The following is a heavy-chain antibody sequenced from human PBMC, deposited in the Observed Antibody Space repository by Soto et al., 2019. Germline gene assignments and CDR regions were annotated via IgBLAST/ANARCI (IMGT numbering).Heavy chain of an antibody. D-gene: IGHD5-12*01. CDR1: GFTFSSYS. CDR2: ISSSSSYI. J-gene: IGHJ6*02. V-gene: IGHV3-21*01. Sequence: SLRLSCAASGFTFSSYSMNWVRQAPGKELEWVSSISSSSSYIYYADSVKGRFTISRDNAKNSLYLQMNSLRAEDTAVYYCARDRIVATTKGFRGYYYYGMDVWGQGTTVTVSS. CDR3: ARDRIVATTKGFRGYYYYGMDV.